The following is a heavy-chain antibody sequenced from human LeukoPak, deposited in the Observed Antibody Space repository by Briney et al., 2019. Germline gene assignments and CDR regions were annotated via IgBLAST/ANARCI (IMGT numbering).Heavy chain of an antibody. V-gene: IGHV4-59*01. Sequence: SETLSLTCTVSGGSISSFYWSWIRQPPGQGLEWIGYIHYSGTANYISSLKSRVTISVDTSKNQSSLKLQSVTAADTAVYYCARDPNSSSSEHFYGMDVWSRGTSVTVSS. J-gene: IGHJ6*02. CDR1: GGSISSFY. D-gene: IGHD6-6*01. CDR3: ARDPNSSSSEHFYGMDV. CDR2: IHYSGTA.